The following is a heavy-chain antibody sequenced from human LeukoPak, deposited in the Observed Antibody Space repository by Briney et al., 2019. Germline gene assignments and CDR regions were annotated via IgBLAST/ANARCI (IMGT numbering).Heavy chain of an antibody. V-gene: IGHV4-34*01. Sequence: SETLPLTCAVYGGSFSGYYWSWIRQPPGKGLEWIGEINHSGSTNYNPSLKSRVTISVDTSKNQFSLKLSSVTAAGTAVYYCARRMVRGVKGFDYWGQGTLVTVSS. CDR2: INHSGST. CDR1: GGSFSGYY. D-gene: IGHD3-10*01. CDR3: ARRMVRGVKGFDY. J-gene: IGHJ4*02.